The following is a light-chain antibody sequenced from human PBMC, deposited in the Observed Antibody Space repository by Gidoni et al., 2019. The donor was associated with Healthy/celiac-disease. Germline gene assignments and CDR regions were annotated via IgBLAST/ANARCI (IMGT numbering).Light chain of an antibody. J-gene: IGLJ3*02. Sequence: SALTQPPPASATPGQRVTISCSGSSSNIGSNTVNWYQQLPGTAPTLLIYSTNQRPSGVPDRFSGSKSGTSASLAISGLQSEDEADYYCAAWDDSLNVWVFGGGTKLTVL. CDR2: STN. CDR3: AAWDDSLNVWV. V-gene: IGLV1-44*01. CDR1: SSNIGSNT.